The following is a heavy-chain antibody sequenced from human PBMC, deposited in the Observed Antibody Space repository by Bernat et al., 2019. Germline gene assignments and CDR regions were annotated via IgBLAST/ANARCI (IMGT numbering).Heavy chain of an antibody. J-gene: IGHJ3*02. V-gene: IGHV1-69*01. D-gene: IGHD5-18*01. Sequence: QVQLVQSGAEVKKPGSSVKVSCKASGGTFSSYAISWVRQAPGQGLEWMGGIIPIFGTANYAQKFQGRVTITADESTSTAYMELSSLRSEDTAVYYCARGASAGTAMGRSAFDIWGQGTMVTVSS. CDR2: IIPIFGTA. CDR3: ARGASAGTAMGRSAFDI. CDR1: GGTFSSYA.